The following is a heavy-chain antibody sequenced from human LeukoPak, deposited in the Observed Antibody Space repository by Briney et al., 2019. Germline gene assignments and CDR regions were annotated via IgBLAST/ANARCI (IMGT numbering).Heavy chain of an antibody. V-gene: IGHV3-23*01. D-gene: IGHD5-12*01. CDR3: AKHLGYGAFDI. J-gene: IGHJ3*02. Sequence: PGGSLRLSCSASGFTFSTYAMSWVRQAPGKGLEGVSAISGSGGYYADSVRGRFTISRDKSKNTLSLQMNSLRAADTDVYYCAKHLGYGAFDIWGQGTLVTVSS. CDR1: GFTFSTYA. CDR2: ISGSGG.